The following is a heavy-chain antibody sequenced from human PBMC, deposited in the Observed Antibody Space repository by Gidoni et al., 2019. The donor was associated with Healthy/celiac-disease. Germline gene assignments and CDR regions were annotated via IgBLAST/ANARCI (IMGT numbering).Heavy chain of an antibody. Sequence: QMQLVQSGPEVKKPGTSVKVSCKASGFTFTSSAVQWVRQARGQRLEWIGWIVVGSGNTNYAQKFQERVTITRDMSTSTAYMELSSLRSEDTAVYYCAADPSKWLKSYYYGMDVWGQGTTVTVSS. CDR1: GFTFTSSA. J-gene: IGHJ6*02. D-gene: IGHD5-12*01. CDR3: AADPSKWLKSYYYGMDV. CDR2: IVVGSGNT. V-gene: IGHV1-58*01.